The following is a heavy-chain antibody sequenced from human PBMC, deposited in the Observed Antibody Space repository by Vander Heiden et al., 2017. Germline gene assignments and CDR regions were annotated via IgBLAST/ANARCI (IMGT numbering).Heavy chain of an antibody. D-gene: IGHD2-21*01. CDR3: ARDRVKNYYYGMDV. V-gene: IGHV3-33*01. CDR2: IWYDGSNK. J-gene: IGHJ6*02. Sequence: QAQLVESGGGLVQPGRSLRLSRAASGFTFSSYGRHWVRQAHGKGLEWVAVIWYDGSNKYYEDSVKGRFTISRDNSKNTLYLQRNSLRAEDTAVYYCARDRVKNYYYGMDVWGQGTTVTVSS. CDR1: GFTFSSYG.